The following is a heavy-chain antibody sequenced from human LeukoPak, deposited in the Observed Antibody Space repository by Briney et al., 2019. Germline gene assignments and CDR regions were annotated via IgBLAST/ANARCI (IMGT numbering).Heavy chain of an antibody. Sequence: GGSLRLSCAASGFTFSDYGIHWVRQAPGKGLEGVAVISFDGDFKYYADSVKGRFTISRDNSKNTLYLQMYSLRAEDTAVYYCAKRVRLGAASNYGMDVWGQGTAVTASS. J-gene: IGHJ6*02. CDR2: ISFDGDFK. D-gene: IGHD2-15*01. CDR3: AKRVRLGAASNYGMDV. CDR1: GFTFSDYG. V-gene: IGHV3-30*18.